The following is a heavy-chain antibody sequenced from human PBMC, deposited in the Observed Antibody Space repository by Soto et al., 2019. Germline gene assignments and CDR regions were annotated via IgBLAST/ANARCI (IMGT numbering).Heavy chain of an antibody. V-gene: IGHV1-69*01. J-gene: IGHJ3*02. CDR2: IIPIFGTA. CDR3: ARVRPGGYPRVGAFDI. D-gene: IGHD5-18*01. CDR1: GGTFSSYA. Sequence: QVQLVQSGAEVKKPGSSVKVSCKASGGTFSSYAISWVQQAPGQGLEWMGGIIPIFGTANYAQKFQGRVTITADESTSTAYMELSSLRSEDTAVYYCARVRPGGYPRVGAFDIWGQGTMVTVSS.